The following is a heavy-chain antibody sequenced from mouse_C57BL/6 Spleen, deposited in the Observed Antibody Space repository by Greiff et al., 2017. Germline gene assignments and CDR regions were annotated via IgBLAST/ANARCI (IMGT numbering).Heavy chain of an antibody. Sequence: EVKLVESGGGLVQPGGSLSLSCAASGFTFTDYYMSWVRQPPGKALEWLGFIRNKANGYTTEYSASVKGRFTISRDNSQSILYLQMNALRAEDSATYDCARYEEDFDYWGQGTTLTVSS. CDR3: ARYEEDFDY. V-gene: IGHV7-3*01. CDR1: GFTFTDYY. J-gene: IGHJ2*01. CDR2: IRNKANGYTT.